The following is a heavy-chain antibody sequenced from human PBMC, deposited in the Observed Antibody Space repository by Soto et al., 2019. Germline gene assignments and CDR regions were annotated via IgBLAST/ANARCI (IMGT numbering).Heavy chain of an antibody. CDR2: IYYSGST. CDR3: ARTYYGDYGELDY. D-gene: IGHD4-17*01. Sequence: QVQLQESGPGLVKPSETLSLTCTVSGGSISSYYWSWIRQPPGKGLEWIGYIYYSGSTNYNPSLKSRVXXSXDXYKNQFSLKLSSVTAADTAVYYCARTYYGDYGELDYWGQGTLVTVSS. CDR1: GGSISSYY. J-gene: IGHJ4*02. V-gene: IGHV4-59*01.